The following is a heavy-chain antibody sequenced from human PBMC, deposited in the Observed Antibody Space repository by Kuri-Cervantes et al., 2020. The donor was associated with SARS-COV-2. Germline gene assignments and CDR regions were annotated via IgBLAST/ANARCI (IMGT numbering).Heavy chain of an antibody. CDR2: IRYDGSNK. V-gene: IGHV3-30*02. CDR1: GFTFSSYG. D-gene: IGHD1-1*01. Sequence: GESLKTSCAASGFTFSSYGMHWVRQAPGKGLEWVAFIRYDGSNKYYADSVKGRFTISRDNSKNTLYLQMNSLRAEDTAVYYCAKLSNWDDAFDIWGQGTMVTVSS. J-gene: IGHJ3*02. CDR3: AKLSNWDDAFDI.